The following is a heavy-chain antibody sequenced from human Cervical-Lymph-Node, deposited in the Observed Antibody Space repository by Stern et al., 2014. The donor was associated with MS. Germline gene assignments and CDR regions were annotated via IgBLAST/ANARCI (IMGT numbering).Heavy chain of an antibody. CDR3: AREKRDCSGGSCYSRDDY. J-gene: IGHJ4*02. CDR2: INPSGGTT. CDR1: GYTFTSYY. V-gene: IGHV1-46*03. D-gene: IGHD2-15*01. Sequence: VQLVESGAEVTKPGASVKVSCTASGYTFTSYYMHWVRQAPGQGLEWMGIINPSGGTTNHAQKFQGRVTMTRDTSTSTVYMELSSLRSEDTVVYYCAREKRDCSGGSCYSRDDYWGQGTLVTVSS.